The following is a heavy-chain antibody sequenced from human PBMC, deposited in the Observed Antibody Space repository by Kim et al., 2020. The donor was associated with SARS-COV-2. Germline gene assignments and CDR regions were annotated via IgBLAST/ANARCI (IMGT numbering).Heavy chain of an antibody. CDR3: ARNSGYDYYFDY. V-gene: IGHV3-11*04. J-gene: IGHJ4*02. Sequence: YCTDSGKGRFTISRDNARNSLYLQMNSLRAEDTAVYYCARNSGYDYYFDYWGQGTLVTVSS. D-gene: IGHD5-12*01.